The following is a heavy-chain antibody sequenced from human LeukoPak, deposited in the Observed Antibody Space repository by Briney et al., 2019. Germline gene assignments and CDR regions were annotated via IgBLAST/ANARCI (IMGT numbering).Heavy chain of an antibody. V-gene: IGHV1-8*02. CDR3: ARAVVTATHDY. CDR2: MNPNSGNT. Sequence: ASVKVSCKASGYTFTSYDINWVRQATGQGLEWMGWMNPNSGNTGYAQKFQGRVTMTRDTSISTAYMELSRLRSDDTAVYYCARAVVTATHDYWGQGTLVTVSS. D-gene: IGHD2-21*02. CDR1: GYTFTSYD. J-gene: IGHJ4*02.